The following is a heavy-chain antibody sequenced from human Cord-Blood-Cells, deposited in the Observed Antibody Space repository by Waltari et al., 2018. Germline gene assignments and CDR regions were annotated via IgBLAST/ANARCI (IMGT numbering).Heavy chain of an antibody. Sequence: VQLVQSGAEVKKPGASVKVSCKASGYTFTGYYMHWVRQAPGQGLEWRGRINPNSGGTNYAQKFQGRVTMTRDTSISTAYMDLSRLRSDDTAVYYCARVKIYGLYGMDVWGQGTTVTVSS. CDR2: INPNSGGT. V-gene: IGHV1-2*06. D-gene: IGHD4-17*01. J-gene: IGHJ6*02. CDR3: ARVKIYGLYGMDV. CDR1: GYTFTGYY.